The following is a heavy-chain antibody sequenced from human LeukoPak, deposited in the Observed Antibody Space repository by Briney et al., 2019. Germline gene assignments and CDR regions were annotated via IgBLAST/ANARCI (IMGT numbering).Heavy chain of an antibody. V-gene: IGHV4-34*01. J-gene: IGHJ3*02. D-gene: IGHD2-15*01. CDR1: GGSFSGYY. Sequence: SETLSLTCAVYGGSFSGYYWSWIRQPPGKGLEWIGEINHSGGTNYNPSLKSRVTISVDTSKNQFSLKLSSVTAADTAVYYCARGYCSGGSCYYAFDIWGQGTMVTVSS. CDR2: INHSGGT. CDR3: ARGYCSGGSCYYAFDI.